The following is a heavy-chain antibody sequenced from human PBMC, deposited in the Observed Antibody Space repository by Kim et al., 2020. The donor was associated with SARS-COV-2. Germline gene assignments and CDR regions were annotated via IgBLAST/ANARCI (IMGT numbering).Heavy chain of an antibody. Sequence: SETLSLTCTVSGGSISSGGYYWSWIRQHPGKGLEWIGYIYYSGSTYYNPSLKSRVTISVDTSKNQFSLKLSSVTAADTAVYYCARSLGPTVVTPGPIDYWGQGTLVTVSS. CDR3: ARSLGPTVVTPGPIDY. CDR2: IYYSGST. V-gene: IGHV4-31*03. D-gene: IGHD4-17*01. J-gene: IGHJ4*02. CDR1: GGSISSGGYY.